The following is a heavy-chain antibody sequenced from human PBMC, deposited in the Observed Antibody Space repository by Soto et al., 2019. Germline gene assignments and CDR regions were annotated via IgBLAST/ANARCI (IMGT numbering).Heavy chain of an antibody. Sequence: PGGSLRLSCAASGFTFSSYSMNWVRQAPGKEQEWVSSISSNSSYIYYADSVKGRFTISRDNAMNSLYLRMNSLRAEDTAVYYCARSHPTYSGYPTGGDYWGQGTLVTVSS. J-gene: IGHJ4*02. CDR3: ARSHPTYSGYPTGGDY. CDR2: ISSNSSYI. V-gene: IGHV3-21*01. D-gene: IGHD5-12*01. CDR1: GFTFSSYS.